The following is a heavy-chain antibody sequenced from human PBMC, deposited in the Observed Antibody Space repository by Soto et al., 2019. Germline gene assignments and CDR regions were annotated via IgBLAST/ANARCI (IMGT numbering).Heavy chain of an antibody. CDR1: SYSFTSYG. CDR3: ARGRYGDY. J-gene: IGHJ4*02. CDR2: ISAHNGNT. Sequence: QVHLVQSGAEVKKPGASVKVSCNGSSYSFTSYGITWVRQAPGQGLEWMGWISAHNGNTDYAQKLQGRVTVTRDTSTSTAYMELRSLRSDDTSVYYCARGRYGDYWGQGALVTVSS. D-gene: IGHD1-1*01. V-gene: IGHV1-18*01.